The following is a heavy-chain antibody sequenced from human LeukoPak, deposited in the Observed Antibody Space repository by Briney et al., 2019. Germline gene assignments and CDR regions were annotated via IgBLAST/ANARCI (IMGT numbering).Heavy chain of an antibody. CDR3: AGVQTYYYDSSGSYFDY. J-gene: IGHJ4*02. V-gene: IGHV4-59*01. CDR1: GGSIRYYY. D-gene: IGHD3-22*01. CDR2: LYYSGSS. Sequence: ETLYLTCTVPGGSIRYYYWRWIRQPPGKGLEWIGYLYYSGSSHYIPSLRSPVTIPLDTSKNQFSLKPSSVTAADTAVYYCAGVQTYYYDSSGSYFDYWGQGTLVTVSS.